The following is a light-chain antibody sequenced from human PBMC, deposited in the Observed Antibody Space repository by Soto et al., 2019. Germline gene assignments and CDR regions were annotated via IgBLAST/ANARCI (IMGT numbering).Light chain of an antibody. Sequence: EIVLKQSPATLSVSPGERATLSCRGSQSVTSNLAWYQQKPGQAPRLLIYGASTRATGIPAKFCGSGSGTEFTLTITSLQSEHFALYYCQHYNNWPPWTFGQGTKVDI. CDR3: QHYNNWPPWT. J-gene: IGKJ1*01. CDR2: GAS. CDR1: QSVTSN. V-gene: IGKV3-15*01.